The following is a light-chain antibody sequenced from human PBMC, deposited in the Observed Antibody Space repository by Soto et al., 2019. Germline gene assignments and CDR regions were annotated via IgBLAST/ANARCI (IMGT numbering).Light chain of an antibody. J-gene: IGKJ1*01. V-gene: IGKV3-15*01. CDR2: ESS. CDR3: QQYNRWPLT. CDR1: QSVDSH. Sequence: EIVMTQSPASLSVSPGERATLSCRASQSVDSHLAWYLQKPGQVPRLLIYESSTRATGIPARFSGSGSGSEFPLTISSLQSEDFAVYYCQQYNRWPLTFGQGTMVKSN.